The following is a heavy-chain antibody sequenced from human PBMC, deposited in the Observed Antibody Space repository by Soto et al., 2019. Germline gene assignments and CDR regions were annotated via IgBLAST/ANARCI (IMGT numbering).Heavy chain of an antibody. D-gene: IGHD3-22*01. CDR1: GFTFSSYS. CDR2: ISSSSSTI. Sequence: GGSLRLSCAASGFTFSSYSMNWVRQAPGKGLEWVSYISSSSSTIYYADSVKGRFTISRDNAKNSLYLQMNSLRDEDTAVYYCARDDYYDTSGYLALFDYWGQRTLVTVSS. J-gene: IGHJ4*02. V-gene: IGHV3-48*02. CDR3: ARDDYYDTSGYLALFDY.